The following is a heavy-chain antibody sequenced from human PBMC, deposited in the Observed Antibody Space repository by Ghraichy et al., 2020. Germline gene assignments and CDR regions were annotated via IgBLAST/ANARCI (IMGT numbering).Heavy chain of an antibody. D-gene: IGHD6-6*01. V-gene: IGHV3-49*01. CDR1: GFTFGDYA. Sequence: GESLNISCTASGFTFGDYAMSWFRQSPKKGLEWVGFIRTKADGGTTAYAASVKGRFTISRDGSKSIAYLQMNSLKTEDTAVYYCVRDRPLDYWGQGTLVTVSS. CDR2: IRTKADGGTT. CDR3: VRDRPLDY. J-gene: IGHJ4*02.